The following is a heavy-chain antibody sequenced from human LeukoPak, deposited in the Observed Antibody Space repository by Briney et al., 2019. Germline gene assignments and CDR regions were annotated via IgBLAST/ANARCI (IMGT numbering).Heavy chain of an antibody. CDR3: ARDLDFYATDY. Sequence: PGGFLRLSCAASGFSLSRYWMSWVRQAPGKGLEWVANLGKDGTGNHYVDSVKGRFTISRDNAKNSVYLEMNSLRADDTAVYYCARDLDFYATDYWGQGTLVTVSS. CDR1: GFSLSRYW. CDR2: LGKDGTGN. D-gene: IGHD2/OR15-2a*01. J-gene: IGHJ4*02. V-gene: IGHV3-7*01.